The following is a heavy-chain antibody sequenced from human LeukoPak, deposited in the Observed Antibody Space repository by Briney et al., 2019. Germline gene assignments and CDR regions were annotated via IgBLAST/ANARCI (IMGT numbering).Heavy chain of an antibody. V-gene: IGHV4-34*01. CDR2: INHSGST. CDR3: ARGFPPRDY. J-gene: IGHJ4*02. CDR1: GGSFSGYY. Sequence: SETLSLTCAIYGGSFSGYYWSWIRQPPGKGLEWIGEINHSGSTNYNPSLKSRVTISVDTSKNQFSLKLSSVTAADTAVYYCARGFPPRDYWGQGTLVTVSS.